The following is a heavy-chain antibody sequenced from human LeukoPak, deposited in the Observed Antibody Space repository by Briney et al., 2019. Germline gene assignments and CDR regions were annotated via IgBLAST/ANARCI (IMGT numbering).Heavy chain of an antibody. CDR2: IYYSGST. CDR1: GGSISSYY. J-gene: IGHJ3*02. V-gene: IGHV4-59*01. CDR3: ARVGSYEQWLVHGAFDI. Sequence: PSETLSLTCTVSGGSISSYYWSWIRQPPGKGLEWIGYIYYSGSTNYNPSLKSRVTISVDTSKNQFSLKLSSVTAADTAVYYCARVGSYEQWLVHGAFDIWGQGTMVTVSS. D-gene: IGHD6-19*01.